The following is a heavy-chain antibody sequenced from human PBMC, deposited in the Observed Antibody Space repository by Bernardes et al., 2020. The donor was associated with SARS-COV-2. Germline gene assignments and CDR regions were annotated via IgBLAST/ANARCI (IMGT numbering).Heavy chain of an antibody. J-gene: IGHJ6*02. CDR3: AGQELHSLGYFNGLHV. Sequence: SETLSLTCTVSGGSIRSSDYYWVWLRQPPGKGLEWIGTIYYSGTTYYNPSLKSRVTMSVDTSKKQFSLNLNSVTAADTAVYYCAGQELHSLGYFNGLHVWGQGTTVTVSS. V-gene: IGHV4-39*01. CDR2: IYYSGTT. CDR1: GGSIRSSDYY. D-gene: IGHD1-7*01.